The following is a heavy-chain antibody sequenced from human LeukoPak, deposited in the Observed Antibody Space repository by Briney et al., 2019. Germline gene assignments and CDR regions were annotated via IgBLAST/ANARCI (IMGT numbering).Heavy chain of an antibody. CDR1: GGSFSGYY. CDR2: INHSGST. CDR3: ARGDTYNDFWSGYYDDAFDI. J-gene: IGHJ3*02. D-gene: IGHD3-3*01. V-gene: IGHV4-34*01. Sequence: SETLSLTCAVYGGSFSGYYWSWIRQPPGKGLEWIGEINHSGSTNYNPSLKSRVTISVDTSKNQFSLKLSSVTAADTAVYYCARGDTYNDFWSGYYDDAFDIWGQGTMVTVSS.